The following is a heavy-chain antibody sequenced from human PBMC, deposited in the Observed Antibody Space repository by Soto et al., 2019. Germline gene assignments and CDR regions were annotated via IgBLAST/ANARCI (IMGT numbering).Heavy chain of an antibody. V-gene: IGHV3-23*01. Sequence: GESLKISCAASGFTFSSYAMSWVRQAPGKGLEWVSAISGSGGSTYYADSVKGRFTISRDNSKNTLYLQMNSLRAEDTAVYYCAKDPILTGPPNDAFDIWGQGTMVTVSS. CDR1: GFTFSSYA. J-gene: IGHJ3*02. CDR3: AKDPILTGPPNDAFDI. CDR2: ISGSGGST. D-gene: IGHD3-9*01.